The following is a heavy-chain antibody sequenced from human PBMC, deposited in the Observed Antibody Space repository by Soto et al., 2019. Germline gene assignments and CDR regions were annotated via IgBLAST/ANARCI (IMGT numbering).Heavy chain of an antibody. J-gene: IGHJ4*02. CDR1: GGTFSSYA. V-gene: IGHV1-69*01. CDR2: IIPIFATA. Sequence: QVQLVQSGAEVKKPGSSVKVSCKASGGTFSSYAISWVRQAPGQGLEWMGGIIPIFATANYAQKFQGRVMITADESTSTAYMELSSLTSEDTAVYYCARSRRYYDTSGYYYSFDYWGQGTLVTVTS. CDR3: ARSRRYYDTSGYYYSFDY. D-gene: IGHD3-22*01.